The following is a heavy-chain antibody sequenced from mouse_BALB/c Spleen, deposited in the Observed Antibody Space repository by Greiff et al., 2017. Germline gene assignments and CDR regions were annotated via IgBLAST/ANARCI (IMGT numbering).Heavy chain of an antibody. CDR2: ISYDGSN. Sequence: EVKLMESGPGLVKPSQSLSLTCSVTGYSITSGYYWNWIRQFPGNKLEWMGYISYDGSNNYNPSLKNRISITRDTSKNQFFLKLNSVTTEDTATYYCATYYDGAYWGQGTLVTVSA. CDR1: GYSITSGYY. D-gene: IGHD2-4*01. J-gene: IGHJ3*01. V-gene: IGHV3-6*02. CDR3: ATYYDGAY.